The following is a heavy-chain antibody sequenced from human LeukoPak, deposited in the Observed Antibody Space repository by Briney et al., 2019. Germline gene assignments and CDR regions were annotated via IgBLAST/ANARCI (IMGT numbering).Heavy chain of an antibody. V-gene: IGHV4-59*01. D-gene: IGHD1-26*01. CDR2: IYYSGST. Sequence: PSETLSLTCTVSGGSISSYYWSWIRQPPGKGLEWIGYIYYSGSTNYNPSLKSRVTISVDTSKNQFSLKLSSVTAADTAVHYCARGGELPPYYYYYYMDVWGKGTTVTVSS. J-gene: IGHJ6*03. CDR1: GGSISSYY. CDR3: ARGGELPPYYYYYYMDV.